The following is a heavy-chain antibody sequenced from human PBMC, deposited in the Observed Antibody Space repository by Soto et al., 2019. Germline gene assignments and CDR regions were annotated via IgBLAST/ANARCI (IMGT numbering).Heavy chain of an antibody. CDR2: ILPIFCTE. CDR1: GGTFSSYA. J-gene: IGHJ5*02. D-gene: IGHD3-16*01. Sequence: QVQLVQSGAEVKKPGSSVKVSCKASGGTFSSYAISWVRQAPGQGLEWMGGILPIFCTENYAPKFQGRVTITADESTTTAYMELSGLRSEDTAGYYCASDPPHLYALKQGNWFDPWGQGTLVTVSS. CDR3: ASDPPHLYALKQGNWFDP. V-gene: IGHV1-69*12.